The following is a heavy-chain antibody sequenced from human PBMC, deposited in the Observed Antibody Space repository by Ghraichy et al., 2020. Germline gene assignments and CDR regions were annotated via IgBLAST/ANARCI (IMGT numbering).Heavy chain of an antibody. J-gene: IGHJ4*02. D-gene: IGHD4-17*01. Sequence: GGSLRLSCAASGFTFDDYAMHWVRQAPGKGLEWVSGISWNSGSIGYADSVKGRFTISRDNAKNSLYLQMNSLRAEDTALYYCAKDIASDGDYALYYFDYWGQGTLVTVSS. V-gene: IGHV3-9*01. CDR1: GFTFDDYA. CDR3: AKDIASDGDYALYYFDY. CDR2: ISWNSGSI.